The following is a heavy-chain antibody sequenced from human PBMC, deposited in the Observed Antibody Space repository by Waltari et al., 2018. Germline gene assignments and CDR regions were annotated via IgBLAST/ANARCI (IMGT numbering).Heavy chain of an antibody. D-gene: IGHD3-16*02. J-gene: IGHJ4*02. V-gene: IGHV3-23*03. CDR1: GFTFSSYA. CDR2: IYSGGST. Sequence: EVQLLESGGGLVQPGGSLRLSCAASGFTFSSYAMSWVRQAPGKGLEWVSVIYSGGSTYYADSVKGRFTISRDNSKNTLYLQMNSLRAEDTAVYYCASPPTYYDYIWGSYRPDFWGQGTLVPVSS. CDR3: ASPPTYYDYIWGSYRPDF.